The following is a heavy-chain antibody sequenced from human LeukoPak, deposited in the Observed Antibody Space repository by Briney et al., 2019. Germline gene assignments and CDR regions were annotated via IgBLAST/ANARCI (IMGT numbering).Heavy chain of an antibody. V-gene: IGHV4-34*01. CDR2: INHSGST. D-gene: IGHD3-10*01. CDR3: ARLRGFGARLTDY. CDR1: GGSFSGYY. J-gene: IGHJ4*02. Sequence: SETLSLTCAVYGGSFSGYYWSWIRQPPGKGLEWIGEINHSGSTNYNPSLKSRVTISVDTSKNQFSLKLSSVTAADTAVYYCARLRGFGARLTDYWGQGTLVTVSS.